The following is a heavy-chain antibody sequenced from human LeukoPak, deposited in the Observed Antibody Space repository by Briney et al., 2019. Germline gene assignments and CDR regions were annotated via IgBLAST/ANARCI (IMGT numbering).Heavy chain of an antibody. V-gene: IGHV3-30*04. CDR1: GFTFSTYA. Sequence: GGSLRLSCAASGFTFSTYAMHWVRQAPGKGLEWVAVISYDGSSKYYADSVKGRFTISRDNSKNTLYLQMNSLRAEDTAVYYCAKVRYYYGSGSYDYWGQGTLVTVSS. CDR3: AKVRYYYGSGSYDY. J-gene: IGHJ4*02. D-gene: IGHD3-10*01. CDR2: ISYDGSSK.